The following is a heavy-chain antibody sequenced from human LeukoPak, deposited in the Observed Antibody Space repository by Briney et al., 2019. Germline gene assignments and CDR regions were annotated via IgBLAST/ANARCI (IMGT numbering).Heavy chain of an antibody. J-gene: IGHJ4*02. CDR1: GGTFSSYT. CDR2: IIPILGIA. CDR3: ARSDCSSTSCYDQYYFDY. D-gene: IGHD2-2*01. V-gene: IGHV1-69*02. Sequence: SVKVSCKASGGTFSSYTISRVRQAPGQGLEWMGRIIPILGIANYAQKFQGRVTITADKSTSTAYMELSSLRSEDTAVYYCARSDCSSTSCYDQYYFDYWGQGTLVTVSS.